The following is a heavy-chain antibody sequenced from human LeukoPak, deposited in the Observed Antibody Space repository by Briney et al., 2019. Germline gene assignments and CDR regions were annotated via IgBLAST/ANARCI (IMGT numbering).Heavy chain of an antibody. CDR2: IYSDGRT. J-gene: IGHJ6*02. D-gene: IGHD3-22*01. CDR1: GFTVSTNY. CDR3: ARDRLFYYDSSGYYRALEIFYYYYYGMDV. V-gene: IGHV3-53*01. Sequence: QAGGSLRLSCAASGFTVSTNYMSWVRQAPGKGLEWVSVIYSDGRTYYADSVKGRFTISRDNSKNTLYLQMNSLRAEDTAVYYCARDRLFYYDSSGYYRALEIFYYYYYGMDVWGQGTTVTVSS.